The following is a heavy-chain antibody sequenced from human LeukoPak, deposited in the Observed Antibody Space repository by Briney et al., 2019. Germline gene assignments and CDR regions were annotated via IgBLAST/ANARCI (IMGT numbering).Heavy chain of an antibody. CDR3: AVGERVVQGVRQYYFDY. D-gene: IGHD3-10*01. Sequence: SETLSLTCTVSGGSISSYYWSWIRQPAGKGLEWIGHIYTSGSTNYNPSLKSRVTMSVDTSKNQFSLKLSSVTAADTAVYYCAVGERVVQGVRQYYFDYWGQGTLVTVSS. CDR1: GGSISSYY. CDR2: IYTSGST. V-gene: IGHV4-4*07. J-gene: IGHJ4*02.